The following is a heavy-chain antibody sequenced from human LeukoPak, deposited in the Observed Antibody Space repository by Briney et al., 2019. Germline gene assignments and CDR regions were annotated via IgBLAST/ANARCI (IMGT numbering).Heavy chain of an antibody. V-gene: IGHV3-7*02. Sequence: GGSRRLSCAASRFTFSRFWMNWVRQAQGRGMEWVANIDQSGGRNNYVDSVKGRFTISRDNAKNSLFLEMNSLRAEDTAVYYCATAYYDSSGYYPNWFDPWGQGTLVTVSS. J-gene: IGHJ5*02. D-gene: IGHD3-22*01. CDR3: ATAYYDSSGYYPNWFDP. CDR2: IDQSGGRN. CDR1: RFTFSRFW.